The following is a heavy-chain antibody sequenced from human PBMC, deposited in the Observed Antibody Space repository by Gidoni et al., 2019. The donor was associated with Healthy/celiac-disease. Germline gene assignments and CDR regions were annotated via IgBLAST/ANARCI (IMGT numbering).Heavy chain of an antibody. J-gene: IGHJ4*02. CDR3: ARGGLLRFLDY. Sequence: QVQLQESGPGLVKPSETLSLTCTVSGGSICSYYWSWIRQPPGKGLEWIGYIYYSGSTNYNPSLKSRVTISVDTSKNQFSLKLSSVTAADTAVYYCARGGLLRFLDYWGQGTLVTVSS. D-gene: IGHD3-3*01. CDR2: IYYSGST. CDR1: GGSICSYY. V-gene: IGHV4-59*01.